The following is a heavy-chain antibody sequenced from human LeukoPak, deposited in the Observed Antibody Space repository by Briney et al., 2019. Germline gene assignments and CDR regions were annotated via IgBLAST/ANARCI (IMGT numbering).Heavy chain of an antibody. Sequence: PSETLSLTCTVSGASISSSSYYWGWIRQPPGKGLEWIGNIYYSGSTYYNPSLKSRVTISVDTSKNQFSLNLSSVTAADTAVYYCASSDSSTWSLFDYWGQGTLVTVSS. J-gene: IGHJ4*02. V-gene: IGHV4-39*07. CDR3: ASSDSSTWSLFDY. CDR2: IYYSGST. D-gene: IGHD6-13*01. CDR1: GASISSSSYY.